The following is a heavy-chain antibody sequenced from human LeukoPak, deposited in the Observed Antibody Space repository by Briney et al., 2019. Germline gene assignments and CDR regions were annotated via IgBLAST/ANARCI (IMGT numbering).Heavy chain of an antibody. Sequence: GGSLRLSCAASGFTFSSYAMSWVRQAPGKGLEWVSAISGSGGSTYYADSVKGRFTISRDNSKNTLYLQMNSLRAEDTAVYYCAKTAPISRGGYDWYYFDYWGQGTLVTVSS. D-gene: IGHD5-12*01. J-gene: IGHJ4*02. V-gene: IGHV3-23*01. CDR3: AKTAPISRGGYDWYYFDY. CDR2: ISGSGGST. CDR1: GFTFSSYA.